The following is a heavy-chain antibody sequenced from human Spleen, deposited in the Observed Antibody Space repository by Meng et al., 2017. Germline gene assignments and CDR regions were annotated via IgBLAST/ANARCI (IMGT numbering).Heavy chain of an antibody. V-gene: IGHV3-15*01. CDR3: TTARLRGYYYYYYGMDV. Sequence: GESLKISCAASGFTFSNAWMIWVRQAPGKGLEWVGRIKSNTDGGTTDYAAPVKGRFTISRDDSRKTLYLQMNSLKTEDTAVYYCTTARLRGYYYYYYGMDVWGRGTTVTVSS. CDR1: GFTFSNAW. D-gene: IGHD3-10*01. J-gene: IGHJ6*02. CDR2: IKSNTDGGTT.